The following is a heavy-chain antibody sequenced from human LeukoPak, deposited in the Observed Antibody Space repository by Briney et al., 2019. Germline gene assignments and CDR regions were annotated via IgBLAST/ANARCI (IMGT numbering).Heavy chain of an antibody. J-gene: IGHJ4*02. Sequence: PGRSLRLSCAASGFTFSSYAMHWVRQAPGKGLEWVAVISYDGSNKYYADSVKGRFTISRDNSKNTLYLQMNSLRAEDTAVYYCARGVRVARPASYYFDYWGQGTLVTVSS. CDR3: ARGVRVARPASYYFDY. D-gene: IGHD6-6*01. CDR2: ISYDGSNK. CDR1: GFTFSSYA. V-gene: IGHV3-30-3*01.